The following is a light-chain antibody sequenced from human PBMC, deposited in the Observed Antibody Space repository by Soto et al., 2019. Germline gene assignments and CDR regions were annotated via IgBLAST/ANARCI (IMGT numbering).Light chain of an antibody. CDR2: LGS. CDR1: QTLLHSNGYNY. J-gene: IGKJ4*01. Sequence: DIVMTQSPLSLPVTPGEPASLSCRSSQTLLHSNGYNYLDWYLQKPGQSPQLLIYLGSSRASGVPDRFSGSGSGTDFTLKISRVEAEDLGIYYCMQALQTPTFGGGTKVEIK. CDR3: MQALQTPT. V-gene: IGKV2-28*01.